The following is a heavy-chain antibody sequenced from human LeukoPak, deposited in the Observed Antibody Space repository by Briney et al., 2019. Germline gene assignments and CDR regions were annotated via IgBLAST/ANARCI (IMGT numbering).Heavy chain of an antibody. Sequence: GGSLRLSCAASAFRFSSYGMHWVRQAPGKGPEWVAFIRSDSSNQYYADSVKGRFTISRDNSKNTLYLQMNSLRAEDTAVYYCAKDSLVKVTTWFDPWGQGTLVTVSS. CDR2: IRSDSSNQ. CDR1: AFRFSSYG. J-gene: IGHJ5*02. V-gene: IGHV3-30*02. D-gene: IGHD4-11*01. CDR3: AKDSLVKVTTWFDP.